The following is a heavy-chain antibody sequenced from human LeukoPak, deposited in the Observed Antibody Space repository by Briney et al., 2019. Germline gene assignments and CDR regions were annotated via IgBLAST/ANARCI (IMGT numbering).Heavy chain of an antibody. D-gene: IGHD3-10*01. J-gene: IGHJ3*02. Sequence: NTSQTLSLTCTVSGGSISNGDYYWSWIRQPPGKGLEWIGYIYHSGSTYYNPSLKSRVTISVDRSKNHFSLNLTSVTAADTAVYYCARQPRRVRGVIIRELRAFDIWGQGTMVTVSS. CDR2: IYHSGST. CDR1: GGSISNGDYY. CDR3: ARQPRRVRGVIIRELRAFDI. V-gene: IGHV4-30-2*01.